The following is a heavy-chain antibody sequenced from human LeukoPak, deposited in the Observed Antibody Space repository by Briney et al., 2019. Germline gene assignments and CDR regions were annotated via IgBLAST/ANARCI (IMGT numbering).Heavy chain of an antibody. J-gene: IGHJ2*01. Sequence: GGSLRLSCAASGFTFSSFEMNWVRQAPGKGLEGVSYISSNGATIYYADSVKGRFTISRDNAKNSLYLQMNSLRAEDTAVYYCARDGRHYCSGGSCYSPYWYFDLWGRGTLVTVSS. CDR3: ARDGRHYCSGGSCYSPYWYFDL. CDR1: GFTFSSFE. CDR2: ISSNGATI. D-gene: IGHD2-15*01. V-gene: IGHV3-48*03.